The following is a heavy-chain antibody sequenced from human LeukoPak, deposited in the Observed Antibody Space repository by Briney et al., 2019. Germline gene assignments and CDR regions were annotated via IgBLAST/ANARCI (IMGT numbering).Heavy chain of an antibody. J-gene: IGHJ6*03. CDR2: IYTSGSS. CDR1: GGSINSYY. V-gene: IGHV4-4*07. CDR3: ARAAYADYRYYYFYLDV. Sequence: SETLSLTCTVSGGSINSYYWSWIRQPAGKGLEWIGRIYTSGSSNYNPSLKSRVTMSVDTSKNRFSLRLTSVTAADTAVYYCARAAYADYRYYYFYLDVWGKGTTVTVSS. D-gene: IGHD4-17*01.